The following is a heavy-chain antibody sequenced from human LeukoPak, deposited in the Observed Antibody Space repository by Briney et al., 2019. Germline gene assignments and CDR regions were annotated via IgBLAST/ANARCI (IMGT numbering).Heavy chain of an antibody. D-gene: IGHD3-10*01. CDR1: GGSISSYY. Sequence: SETLSLTCTVSGGSISSYYWSWIRQPPGKGLEWIGYIYYSGSTNYNPSLKSRVTISVDTSKNQFSLMLSSVTAADTAVYYCASLLWFGDRRVFDYWGQGTLVTVSS. CDR2: IYYSGST. J-gene: IGHJ4*02. V-gene: IGHV4-59*01. CDR3: ASLLWFGDRRVFDY.